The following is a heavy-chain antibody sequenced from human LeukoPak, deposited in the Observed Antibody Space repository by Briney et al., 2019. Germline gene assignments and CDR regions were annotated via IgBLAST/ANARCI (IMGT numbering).Heavy chain of an antibody. V-gene: IGHV4-31*03. J-gene: IGHJ5*02. D-gene: IGHD3-22*01. CDR3: ARESYYYDSSGHRGLFDP. CDR1: GGSISSGGYY. Sequence: SQTLSLTCTVSGGSISSGGYYWSWIRQHPGKGLEWIGYIYYSGSTYYNPSLKSRATISVDTSKNQFSLKLSSVTAADTAVYYCARESYYYDSSGHRGLFDPWGQGTLVTVSS. CDR2: IYYSGST.